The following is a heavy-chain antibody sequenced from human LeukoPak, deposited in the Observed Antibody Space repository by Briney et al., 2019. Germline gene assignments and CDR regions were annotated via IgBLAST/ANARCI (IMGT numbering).Heavy chain of an antibody. CDR1: GVTSSNYV. CDR3: AKGVGSSVYFFDY. J-gene: IGHJ4*02. V-gene: IGHV3-23*01. CDR2: MSGSGGNT. Sequence: GGSLRLSCAAPGVTSSNYVMTWVRQTPGKGLEWVSGMSGSGGNTYYADSVKGRFTISRDNSRNTLSLQMNSLRAEDTAVYYCAKGVGSSVYFFDYWGQGTLVTVSS. D-gene: IGHD3-10*01.